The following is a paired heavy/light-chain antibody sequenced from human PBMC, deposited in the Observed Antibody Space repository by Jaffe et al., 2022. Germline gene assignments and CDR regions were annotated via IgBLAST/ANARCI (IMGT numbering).Light chain of an antibody. J-gene: IGLJ1*01. CDR3: QVWNGSSDHRYV. Sequence: SSLLTQPPSVSVAPGKTAQITCRGNNFRSRSVHWYQQKTGQAPVLVIYYDSDRPSGIPERFSGSNSGNTATLTITRVETGDEADYYCQVWNGSSDHRYVFGTGTKVTVL. CDR1: NFRSRS. V-gene: IGLV3-21*04. CDR2: YDS.
Heavy chain of an antibody. CDR3: ARGYALVGTKNFFDY. D-gene: IGHD6-19*01. J-gene: IGHJ4*02. CDR2: INHSGRT. CDR1: GGSFSGYY. V-gene: IGHV4-34*02. Sequence: QVQLQQSGTGLLKPSETLSLICGVSGGSFSGYYWSWIRQSPGNGLEWIGEINHSGRTNYNPSLKDRVIISADSSTNHFSLKMTSVTAADTAVYYCARGYALVGTKNFFDYWGQGTQVTVSS.